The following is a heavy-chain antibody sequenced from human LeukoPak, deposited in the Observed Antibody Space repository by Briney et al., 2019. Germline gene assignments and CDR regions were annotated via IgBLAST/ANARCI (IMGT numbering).Heavy chain of an antibody. V-gene: IGHV3-7*01. Sequence: GGSLRLSCAASGFTFTYYWMSWVRQAPGKGLEWVANINQDDTQKYYVDSVKGRFAISKDNAKNSLYLQMNSLRVEDTAVYYCAKGWVTTVVTKEPNWFDPWGQGTLVTVSS. CDR2: INQDDTQK. CDR1: GFTFTYYW. CDR3: AKGWVTTVVTKEPNWFDP. J-gene: IGHJ5*02. D-gene: IGHD4-23*01.